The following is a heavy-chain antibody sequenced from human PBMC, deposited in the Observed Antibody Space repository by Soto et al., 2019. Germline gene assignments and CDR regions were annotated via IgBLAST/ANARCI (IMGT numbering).Heavy chain of an antibody. J-gene: IGHJ4*02. CDR3: ARGSYYYDSSGYYHY. CDR1: GGSFSGYY. D-gene: IGHD3-22*01. Sequence: PSETLSLTCAVYGGSFSGYYWSWIRRPPGKGLEYIGEINDGGTTNYNPSLRSRVTISVDTSKNQFSLKLNSVTAADTAVYYCARGSYYYDSSGYYHYWGQGTLVTVSS. V-gene: IGHV4-34*01. CDR2: INDGGTT.